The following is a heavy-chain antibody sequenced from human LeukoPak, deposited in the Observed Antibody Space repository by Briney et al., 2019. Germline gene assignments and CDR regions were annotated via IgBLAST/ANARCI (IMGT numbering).Heavy chain of an antibody. CDR3: ARSTTVVHPFDY. CDR1: GGSISSYY. Sequence: SETLSLTCTVSGGSISSYYWSWIRQPPGKGLEWIGYIYYSGSTNYNPSLKSRVTISVDTSKNQFSLKLSSVTAADTAVYYCARSTTVVHPFDYWGQGTLVTVSS. D-gene: IGHD4-17*01. CDR2: IYYSGST. V-gene: IGHV4-59*01. J-gene: IGHJ4*02.